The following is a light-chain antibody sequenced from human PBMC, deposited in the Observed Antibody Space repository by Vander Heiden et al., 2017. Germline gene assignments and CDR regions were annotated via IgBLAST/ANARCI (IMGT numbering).Light chain of an antibody. V-gene: IGKV1-12*01. CDR3: QQANSFPHT. CDR2: AAS. Sequence: DIQMTQSPSSVSASVGDRVTLTCRASQGISRWLAWYQHKPGKAPKLLIYAASSLQSGVPSRFSGSGSGTDFTFTISSLQPEDFATYYCQQANSFPHTFGQGTRLEIK. CDR1: QGISRW. J-gene: IGKJ5*01.